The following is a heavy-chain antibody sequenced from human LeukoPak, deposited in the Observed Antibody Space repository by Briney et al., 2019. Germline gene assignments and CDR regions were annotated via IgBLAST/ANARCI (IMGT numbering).Heavy chain of an antibody. CDR2: LFYRGTT. V-gene: IGHV4-59*11. D-gene: IGHD2-2*01. Sequence: SETLSLTCSVSDGSITTHYWAWIRQPPGQGLEWIGYLFYRGTTFYNPSLKSRVSISLDTSKNQVSLKLTSVTAADTAIYYCARAPSAAVRALDFWGPGTLVAVSS. J-gene: IGHJ4*02. CDR1: DGSITTHY. CDR3: ARAPSAAVRALDF.